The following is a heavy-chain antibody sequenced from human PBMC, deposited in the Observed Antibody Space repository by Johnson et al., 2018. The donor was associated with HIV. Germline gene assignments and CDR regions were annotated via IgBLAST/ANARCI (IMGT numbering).Heavy chain of an antibody. V-gene: IGHV3-30*02. CDR1: GFTVSSNY. CDR3: AKVGIGPGDAFDI. D-gene: IGHD6-13*01. CDR2: IRYDGSNK. J-gene: IGHJ3*02. Sequence: QVQLVESGGGLIQPGGSLRLSCAASGFTVSSNYMSWVRQAPGKGLEWVAFIRYDGSNKYYADSVKGRFTISRDNSKNTLYLQMNSLRAEDTAVYYCAKVGIGPGDAFDIWGQGTMVTVSS.